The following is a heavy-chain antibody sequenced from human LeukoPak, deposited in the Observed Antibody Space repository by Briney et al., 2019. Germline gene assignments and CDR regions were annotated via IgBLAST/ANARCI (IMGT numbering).Heavy chain of an antibody. D-gene: IGHD3-16*01. V-gene: IGHV1-2*02. J-gene: IGHJ4*02. CDR3: VRENWYYDH. CDR1: GYTFTAYH. CDR2: IYPPTGGT. Sequence: ASVKVSCKTSGYTFTAYHVHWVRQAPGHGLEFMGWIYPPTGGTVLAEKFQGRVIMTRDTSITTAYMELSGLNFDDTAVYYCVRENWYYDHWGQGTLVTVSS.